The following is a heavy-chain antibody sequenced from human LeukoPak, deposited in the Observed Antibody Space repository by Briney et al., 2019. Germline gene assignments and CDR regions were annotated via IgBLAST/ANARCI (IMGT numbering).Heavy chain of an antibody. Sequence: PSEILSRTCTVSGDSISSYYCSWIRQPPGKGLEWIGYIYYSGGTDYNPSLKSRVTISVDPSKNQFSLKLRSVTAADTAVYYCARHVTISGPYDASDIWGQGTMVTVSP. D-gene: IGHD5-24*01. CDR1: GDSISSYY. CDR2: IYYSGGT. V-gene: IGHV4-59*08. CDR3: ARHVTISGPYDASDI. J-gene: IGHJ3*02.